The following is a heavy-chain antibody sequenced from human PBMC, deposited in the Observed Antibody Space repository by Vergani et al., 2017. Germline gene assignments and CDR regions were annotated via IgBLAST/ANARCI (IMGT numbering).Heavy chain of an antibody. CDR1: GFTFTSSA. V-gene: IGHV1-58*02. J-gene: IGHJ6*02. CDR3: AASSSPYYYYGMDV. CDR2: IVVGSGKT. Sequence: QMQLVQSGPEVKKPGTSVKVSCKASGFTFTSSAMQWVRQARGQRLEGIGWIVVGSGKTNYAQKFQERVTITRHMSTSTAYMELSSLRSEDTAVYYCAASSSPYYYYGMDVWGQGTTVTVSS. D-gene: IGHD6-13*01.